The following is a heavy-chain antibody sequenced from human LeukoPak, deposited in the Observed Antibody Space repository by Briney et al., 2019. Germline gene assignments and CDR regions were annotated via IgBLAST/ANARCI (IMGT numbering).Heavy chain of an antibody. Sequence: GGSLRLSCAASGFAFSSYGMHWVRQAPGKGLEWVAVISYDGSNKYYADSVKGRFTISRDNSKNTLYLQMNGLRAQDTAVYYCARGHPKGEYGENWFDPWGQGTLVTVSS. V-gene: IGHV3-30*03. CDR1: GFAFSSYG. D-gene: IGHD4-17*01. CDR2: ISYDGSNK. CDR3: ARGHPKGEYGENWFDP. J-gene: IGHJ5*02.